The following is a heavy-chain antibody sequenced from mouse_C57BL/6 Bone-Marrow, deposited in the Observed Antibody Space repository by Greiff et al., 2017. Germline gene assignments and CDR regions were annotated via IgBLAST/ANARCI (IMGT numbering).Heavy chain of an antibody. J-gene: IGHJ2*01. CDR2: INPNYGTT. CDR1: GYSFTDYN. Sequence: EVKLQESGPELVKPGASVKISCKASGYSFTDYNMNWVKQSNGKSLEWIGVINPNYGTTSYNQKFKGKATLTVDQSSSTAYMQLNILPSEDSAVYYCARGIYYGPFDYWGQGTTLTVSS. V-gene: IGHV1-39*01. CDR3: ARGIYYGPFDY. D-gene: IGHD2-1*01.